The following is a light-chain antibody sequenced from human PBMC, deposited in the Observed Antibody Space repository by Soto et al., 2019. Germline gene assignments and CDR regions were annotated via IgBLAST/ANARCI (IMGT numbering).Light chain of an antibody. CDR2: NNN. CDR3: VAWDHSLTGWM. V-gene: IGLV1-44*01. J-gene: IGLJ3*02. Sequence: QSVLTQPPSASGTPGQRVTISCSGSGSNLGREPVNRYQQFPGKAPKLLIYNNNQRPSGVPDRFSGSRSGTSASLAISGLQPEDDGDYYCVAWDHSLTGWMFGGGTKLTVL. CDR1: GSNLGREP.